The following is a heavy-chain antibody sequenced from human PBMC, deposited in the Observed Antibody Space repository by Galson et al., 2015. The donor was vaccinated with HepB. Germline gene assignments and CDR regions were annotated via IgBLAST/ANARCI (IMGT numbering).Heavy chain of an antibody. CDR2: INTDGRNT. CDR1: GFTLGSFW. J-gene: IGHJ3*01. Sequence: SLRLSCAASGFTLGSFWMHWVRQDPRKGLLWVSRINTDGRNTTYADSVKGRFTISRDNAKNTLYLQMDSLRAEDTSAYYCARQGVRGARTIGFEVWGQATMVTVSS. V-gene: IGHV3-74*01. CDR3: ARQGVRGARTIGFEV. D-gene: IGHD1-26*01.